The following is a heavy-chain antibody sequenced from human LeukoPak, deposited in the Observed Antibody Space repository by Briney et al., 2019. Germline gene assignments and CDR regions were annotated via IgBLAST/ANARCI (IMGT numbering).Heavy chain of an antibody. V-gene: IGHV1-24*01. D-gene: IGHD3-10*01. CDR3: ATPSYITMVRGVISLDY. CDR1: GYTLTELS. J-gene: IGHJ4*02. Sequence: GASVKVSCTVSGYTLTELSMHWVRQAPGKGLEWMGGFDPEDGETIYAQEFQGRVTVTEDTSTDTAYMELSSLRSEDTAVYYCATPSYITMVRGVISLDYWGQGTLVTVSS. CDR2: FDPEDGET.